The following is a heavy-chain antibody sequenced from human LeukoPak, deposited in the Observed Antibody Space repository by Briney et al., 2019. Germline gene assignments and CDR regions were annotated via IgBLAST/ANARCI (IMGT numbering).Heavy chain of an antibody. D-gene: IGHD1-7*01. CDR2: IAYDGSSK. V-gene: IGHV3-30*02. Sequence: AGGSLRLSCAASGFTFSHFGMHWVRQAPGKGLEWVAFIAYDGSSKYYADSLKGRITISRDNSQNTLYLQMNSLRAEDTAVYYCAKGGEQVTWNFPNWGQGALVTVSS. CDR3: AKGGEQVTWNFPN. J-gene: IGHJ1*01. CDR1: GFTFSHFG.